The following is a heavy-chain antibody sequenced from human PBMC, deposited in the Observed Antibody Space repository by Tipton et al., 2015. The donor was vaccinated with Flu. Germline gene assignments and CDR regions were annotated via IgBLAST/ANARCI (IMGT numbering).Heavy chain of an antibody. CDR3: ARGDSFGI. J-gene: IGHJ3*02. CDR1: GHIFTDFW. Sequence: VQLVQSGAEVKKPGESLKISCKLSGHIFTDFWIGWVRQMPGKGLEWMGVIYPGDSKTIYGPSFQGLVTFSVDKSINTAYLQWSSLKASDSAMYYCARGDSFGIWGQGALVTVSS. V-gene: IGHV5-51*01. CDR2: IYPGDSKT.